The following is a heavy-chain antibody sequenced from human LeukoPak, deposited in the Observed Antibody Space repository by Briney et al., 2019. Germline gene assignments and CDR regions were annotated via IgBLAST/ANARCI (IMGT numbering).Heavy chain of an antibody. Sequence: ASVKVSCKVSGYTLTELSMHWVRQAPGEGLEWMGGFDPEDGETIYAQKFQGRVTMTEDTSTDTAYMEVSSLRSEDAAVYYCAPSWGSSGWYSWFDPWGQGTLVTVSS. CDR1: GYTLTELS. J-gene: IGHJ5*02. V-gene: IGHV1-24*01. D-gene: IGHD6-19*01. CDR2: FDPEDGET. CDR3: APSWGSSGWYSWFDP.